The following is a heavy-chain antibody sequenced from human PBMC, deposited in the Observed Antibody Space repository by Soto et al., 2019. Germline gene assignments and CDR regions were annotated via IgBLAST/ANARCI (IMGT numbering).Heavy chain of an antibody. CDR3: ARDGTGTPSYYYYGMDV. Sequence: GASVKVSCKASGGTFSSYAISWVRQAPGQGLEWMGGIIPIFGTANYAQKFQGRVTITADKSTSTAYMELSSLRSEDTAVYYCARDGTGTPSYYYYGMDVWGQGTTVTVSS. CDR1: GGTFSSYA. J-gene: IGHJ6*02. D-gene: IGHD1-1*01. CDR2: IIPIFGTA. V-gene: IGHV1-69*06.